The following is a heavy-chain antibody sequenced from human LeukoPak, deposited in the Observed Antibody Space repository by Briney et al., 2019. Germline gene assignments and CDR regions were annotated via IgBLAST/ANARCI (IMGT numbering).Heavy chain of an antibody. CDR3: ARGKSGLYRTYNWFDP. Sequence: GGSLRLSCAASGFTFSSYGMHWVRQAPGKGLEWVAVIWYDGSNRYYTDSVKGRFTISRDNSKNTLYLQMDSLRAENKSMYLCARGKSGLYRTYNWFDPWGQGTLVTVSS. CDR2: IWYDGSNR. J-gene: IGHJ5*02. D-gene: IGHD3/OR15-3a*01. V-gene: IGHV3-33*01. CDR1: GFTFSSYG.